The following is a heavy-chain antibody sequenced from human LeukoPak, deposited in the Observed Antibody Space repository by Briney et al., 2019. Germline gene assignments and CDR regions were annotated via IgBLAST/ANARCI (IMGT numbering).Heavy chain of an antibody. J-gene: IGHJ4*02. CDR3: ARSMTRTPAFDY. CDR1: GFTFTTYA. Sequence: PGGSLRLSCAASGFTFTTYALHWVRQAPGKGLDWVAVISNGGSNKYYADSVKGRFTISRDNSKNTLYLQMNSLRAEDTAVYYCARSMTRTPAFDYWGQGTLVTVSS. D-gene: IGHD2-2*01. V-gene: IGHV3-30-3*01. CDR2: ISNGGSNK.